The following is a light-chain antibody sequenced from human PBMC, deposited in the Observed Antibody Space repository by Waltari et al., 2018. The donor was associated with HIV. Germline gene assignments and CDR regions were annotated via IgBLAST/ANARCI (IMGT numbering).Light chain of an antibody. CDR2: GAS. J-gene: IGKJ4*01. Sequence: EIMMTQSPATLSVSPGERATLSCRARQSVSSNLAWYQQKPGQSPRLLIYGASTRATGIPARFSGSGSGTEFTLTINSLQSEDFAVYYCQQYDNWPPLTFGGGTKVEIK. CDR3: QQYDNWPPLT. V-gene: IGKV3-15*01. CDR1: QSVSSN.